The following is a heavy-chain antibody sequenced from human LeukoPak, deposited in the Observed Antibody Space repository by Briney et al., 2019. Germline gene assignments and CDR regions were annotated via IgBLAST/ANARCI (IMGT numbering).Heavy chain of an antibody. J-gene: IGHJ4*02. Sequence: PGGSLKLSCVGSGFTFAKYAMTWVREAPGKGREWVSVISGSGNVTYYAESVKGRFTISRDNSKRTLYLQMDSLRADDTAIYYCAKDRAGANWGQGTLVLVSS. CDR1: GFTFAKYA. CDR3: AKDRAGAN. V-gene: IGHV3-23*01. CDR2: ISGSGNVT.